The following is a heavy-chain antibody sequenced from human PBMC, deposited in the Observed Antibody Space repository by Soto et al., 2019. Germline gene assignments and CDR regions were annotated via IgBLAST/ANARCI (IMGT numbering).Heavy chain of an antibody. CDR2: IYSGGST. CDR3: ARSIAARGGSFDY. V-gene: IGHV3-66*01. Sequence: GGSLRLSCAASGFTVSSNYMSWVRQAPGKGLEWVSVIYSGGSTYYADSVKGRFTISRDNSKNTLYLQMNSLRAEDTAVYYCARSIAARGGSFDYWGQGTLVTVSS. J-gene: IGHJ4*02. CDR1: GFTVSSNY. D-gene: IGHD6-6*01.